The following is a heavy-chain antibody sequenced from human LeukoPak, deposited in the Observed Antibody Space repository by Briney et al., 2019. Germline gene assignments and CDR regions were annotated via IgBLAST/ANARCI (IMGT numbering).Heavy chain of an antibody. D-gene: IGHD6-13*01. CDR2: FSGSGGNT. V-gene: IGHV3-23*01. J-gene: IGHJ4*02. CDR1: GFTFSSYA. Sequence: GGSLRLSCAASGFTFSSYAMSWVRQAPGKGLEWVSAFSGSGGNTYYADSVKGRFTISRDNAKNSLYLQMNSLRAEDTAVYYCATAGYSSSWYFGWGQGNLVTVSS. CDR3: ATAGYSSSWYFG.